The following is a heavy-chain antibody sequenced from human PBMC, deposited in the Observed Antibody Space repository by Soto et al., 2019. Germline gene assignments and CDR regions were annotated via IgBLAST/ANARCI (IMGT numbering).Heavy chain of an antibody. V-gene: IGHV4-30-2*01. J-gene: IGHJ5*02. CDR1: GGSISSGGYS. Sequence: SETLSLTCAVSGGSISSGGYSWSWIRQPPGKGLEWIGYIYHSGSTYYNPSLKSRVTISVDRSKNQFSLKLSSVTAADTAVYYCARGNWFDPWGQGTLVTVSS. CDR3: ARGNWFDP. CDR2: IYHSGST.